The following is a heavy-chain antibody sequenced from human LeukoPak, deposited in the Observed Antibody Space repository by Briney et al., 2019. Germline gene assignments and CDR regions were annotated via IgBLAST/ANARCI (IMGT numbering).Heavy chain of an antibody. CDR3: ARDPAAGLTHFDY. J-gene: IGHJ4*02. CDR2: ISYDGSNK. Sequence: GGSLRLSCVASGFTFSSYGMHWVRQAPGKGLEWVAVISYDGSNKYYADSVKGRFTISRDNSKNTLYLQMNSLRAEDTAVYYCARDPAAGLTHFDYWGQGTLVTVSS. D-gene: IGHD6-13*01. V-gene: IGHV3-30*03. CDR1: GFTFSSYG.